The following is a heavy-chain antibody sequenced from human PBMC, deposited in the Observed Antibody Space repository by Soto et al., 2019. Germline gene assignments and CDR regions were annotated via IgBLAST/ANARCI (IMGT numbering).Heavy chain of an antibody. V-gene: IGHV1-18*01. CDR3: VRGRDGDY. CDR2: ISAHNGNT. Sequence: QVHLVQSGAEVKKPGASVKVSCKASGYTFTSYGITWVRQAPGHGLEWMGWISAHNGNTDYAQKLQGRVIVARDTSTSTAYMELRSLRSDNTAVYCCVRGRDGDYWGQGALVTVSS. D-gene: IGHD6-6*01. CDR1: GYTFTSYG. J-gene: IGHJ4*02.